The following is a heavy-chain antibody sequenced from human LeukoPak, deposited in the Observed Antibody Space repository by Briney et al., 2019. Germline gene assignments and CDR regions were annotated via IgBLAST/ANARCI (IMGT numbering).Heavy chain of an antibody. CDR3: ARDLSLTN. Sequence: PSETLSLTCAVYGGSFSGYYWSWIRQPPGKGLEWIGEINHSGSTNYNPSLKSRVTMSVDTSKNQFSLKLSSVTAADTAVYYCARDLSLTNWGQGTLVTVSS. CDR2: INHSGST. D-gene: IGHD1-1*01. J-gene: IGHJ4*02. V-gene: IGHV4-34*01. CDR1: GGSFSGYY.